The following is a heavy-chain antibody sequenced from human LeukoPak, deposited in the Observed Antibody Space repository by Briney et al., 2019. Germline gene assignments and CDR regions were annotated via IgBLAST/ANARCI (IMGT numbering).Heavy chain of an antibody. V-gene: IGHV5-51*01. CDR3: ARHEVGGDSSSGYEYYYYMDV. Sequence: GESLKISCKASGYTFTSYWIGWVRQMPGKGLEGMGIIYPDDSDTKYSPSFQGHVTISVDESISTAYLQWSSLKASDTAIYYCARHEVGGDSSSGYEYYYYMDVWGKGTAVTVFS. CDR2: IYPDDSDT. D-gene: IGHD3-3*01. CDR1: GYTFTSYW. J-gene: IGHJ6*03.